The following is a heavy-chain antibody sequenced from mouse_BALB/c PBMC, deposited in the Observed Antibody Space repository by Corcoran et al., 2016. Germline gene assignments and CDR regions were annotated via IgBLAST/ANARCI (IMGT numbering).Heavy chain of an antibody. CDR3: ARGDGAY. J-gene: IGHJ3*01. D-gene: IGHD2-3*01. CDR1: GYAFSSSW. Sequence: QVQLQQSGPELVKPGASVKISCKASGYAFSSSWMNWVKQRPGRGLEWIGRIYPGDGDTNYNGKFKGKATLTADKSSSTAYMQLSSLTSVDSAVYFCARGDGAYWGRGTLVTVSA. V-gene: IGHV1-82*01. CDR2: IYPGDGDT.